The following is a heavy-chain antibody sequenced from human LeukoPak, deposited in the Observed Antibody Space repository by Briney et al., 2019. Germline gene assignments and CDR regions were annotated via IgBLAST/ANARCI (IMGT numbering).Heavy chain of an antibody. V-gene: IGHV4-39*06. Sequence: SETLSLTCTVSGDSIRSPSYYWGWVRQAPGQGLEWIGSVYWNGNTYYSSSLKSRLTIWVDTSKNQLTLEVRSVTAADTAIYYCTRENRWFGGKRIDPWGQGSRVIVSS. CDR3: TRENRWFGGKRIDP. J-gene: IGHJ5*02. CDR2: VYWNGNT. D-gene: IGHD3-10*01. CDR1: GDSIRSPSYY.